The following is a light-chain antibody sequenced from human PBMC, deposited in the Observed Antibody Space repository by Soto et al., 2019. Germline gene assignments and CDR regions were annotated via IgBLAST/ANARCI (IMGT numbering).Light chain of an antibody. CDR3: AQRSNWPGMYN. CDR2: DAS. V-gene: IGKV3-11*01. CDR1: QSVSSY. Sequence: EIVLTQSPATLSLSPGERATLSCRASQSVSSYLAWYQQKPGQAPRLLIYDASNRATGIPARFSGSGSGTDFTLTISSLEPEDVAVSYCAQRSNWPGMYNFGQGTKLEIK. J-gene: IGKJ2*01.